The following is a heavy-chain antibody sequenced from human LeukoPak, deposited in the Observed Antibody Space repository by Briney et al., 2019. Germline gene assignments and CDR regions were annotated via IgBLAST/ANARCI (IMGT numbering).Heavy chain of an antibody. CDR2: ISSSGSTI. V-gene: IGHV3-48*03. CDR3: AKMQYDILTGYLDYFDY. J-gene: IGHJ4*02. Sequence: GGSLRLSCAASGFTFSNFAMSWVRQAPGKGLEWVSYISSSGSTIYYADSVKGRFTISRDNAKNSLYLQMNSLRAEDTAVYYCAKMQYDILTGYLDYFDYWGQGTLVTVSS. D-gene: IGHD3-9*01. CDR1: GFTFSNFA.